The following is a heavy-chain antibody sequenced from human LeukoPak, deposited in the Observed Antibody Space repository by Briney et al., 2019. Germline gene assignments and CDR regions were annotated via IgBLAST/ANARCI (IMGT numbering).Heavy chain of an antibody. J-gene: IGHJ4*02. CDR2: IYYSGST. D-gene: IGHD1-20*01. V-gene: IGHV4-39*07. CDR3: ASIPARITGTSDLDY. Sequence: SETLSLTCTVSGGSISSSSYYWGWIRQPPGKGLEWIGSIYYSGSTYYNPSLKSRVTTSVDTSKNQFSLKLSSVTAADTAVYYCASIPARITGTSDLDYWGQGTLVTVSS. CDR1: GGSISSSSYY.